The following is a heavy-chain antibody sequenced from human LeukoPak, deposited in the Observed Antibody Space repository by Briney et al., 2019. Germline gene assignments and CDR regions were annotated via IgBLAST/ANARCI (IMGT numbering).Heavy chain of an antibody. CDR1: GLTFSRSW. V-gene: IGHV3-7*01. CDR3: SKSLDY. Sequence: PGGSLRLSCVASGLTFSRSWMDWVRRAPGKGLEWVANIKEDGSLTYYVDSAKGRFTISRDNDKNSLYLKMDSLRVEDTAIYYCSKSLDYWGRGTLVTVSS. J-gene: IGHJ4*02. CDR2: IKEDGSLT.